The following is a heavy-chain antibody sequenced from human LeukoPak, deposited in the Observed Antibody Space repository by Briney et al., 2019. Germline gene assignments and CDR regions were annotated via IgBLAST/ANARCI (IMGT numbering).Heavy chain of an antibody. Sequence: GGSLRLSCAAAGFTFSHYGMHWARQAPGKGLEWVAVIWSDGTNRYYGDSVKGRFTISRDDSGNTVYLQMNSLRPDDTGVYYCARDAQRGFDYSNSLEYWGQGTPVTVST. D-gene: IGHD4-11*01. CDR3: ARDAQRGFDYSNSLEY. J-gene: IGHJ4*02. V-gene: IGHV3-33*01. CDR1: GFTFSHYG. CDR2: IWSDGTNR.